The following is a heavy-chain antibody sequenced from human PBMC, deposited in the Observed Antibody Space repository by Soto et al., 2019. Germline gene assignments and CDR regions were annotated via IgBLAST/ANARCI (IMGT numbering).Heavy chain of an antibody. CDR1: GFTFSSYG. J-gene: IGHJ4*02. Sequence: QVQLVESGGGVVQPGRSLRLSCAASGFTFSSYGMHWVRQAPGKGLEWVAVISYDGSNKYYADSVKGRFTISRDNSKNTLYLQMNSLRAEDTAVYYCARAHGNGDPYYFDYWGQGTLVAVSS. D-gene: IGHD4-17*01. CDR2: ISYDGSNK. CDR3: ARAHGNGDPYYFDY. V-gene: IGHV3-30*03.